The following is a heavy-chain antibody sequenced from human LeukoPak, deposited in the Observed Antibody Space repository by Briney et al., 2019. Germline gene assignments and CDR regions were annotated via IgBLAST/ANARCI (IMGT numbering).Heavy chain of an antibody. CDR1: GYTFTGYY. CDR3: ARAYCSGGSCRNWFDP. J-gene: IGHJ5*02. V-gene: IGHV1-2*02. CDR2: INPNSGGT. D-gene: IGHD2-15*01. Sequence: ASVKVSCKASGYTFTGYYMHWVRQAPGQGPEWMGWINPNSGGTNYAQKFQGRVTMTRDTSISTAYMELSRLRSDDTAVYYCARAYCSGGSCRNWFDPWGQGTLVTVSS.